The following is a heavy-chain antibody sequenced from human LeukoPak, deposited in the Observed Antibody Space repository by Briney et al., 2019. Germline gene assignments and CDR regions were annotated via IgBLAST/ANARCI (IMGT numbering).Heavy chain of an antibody. CDR3: ASTHYYDSSGRI. J-gene: IGHJ3*02. CDR1: GGSISSGSYY. CDR2: IYTSGST. D-gene: IGHD3-22*01. V-gene: IGHV4-61*02. Sequence: SETLSLTCTVSGGSISSGSYYWSWIRQPAGKGLEWIGRIYTSGSTNYNPSLKSRVTISVDTSKNQFSLKLSSVTAADTAVYYCASTHYYDSSGRIWGQGTMVTVSS.